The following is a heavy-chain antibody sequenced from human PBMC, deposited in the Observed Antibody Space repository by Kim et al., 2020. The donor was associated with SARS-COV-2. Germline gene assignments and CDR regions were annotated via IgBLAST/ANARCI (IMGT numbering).Heavy chain of an antibody. Sequence: GGSLRLSCAASGFTFSSYGMHWVRQAPGKGLEWVAVISYDGSNKYYADSVKGRFTISRDNSKNTLYLQMNSLRAEDTAVYYCAKVGLSISYGMDVWGQGTTVTVSS. CDR2: ISYDGSNK. CDR1: GFTFSSYG. V-gene: IGHV3-30*18. J-gene: IGHJ6*02. CDR3: AKVGLSISYGMDV. D-gene: IGHD6-6*01.